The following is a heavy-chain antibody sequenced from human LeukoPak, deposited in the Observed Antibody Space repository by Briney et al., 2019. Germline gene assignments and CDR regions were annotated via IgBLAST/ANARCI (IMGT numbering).Heavy chain of an antibody. CDR1: GYSISSGYY. CDR3: ARDKKGIAAATRVYYYYMDV. Sequence: PSETLSLTCTVSGYSISSGYYWGWIRQPPGKGLEWIGSIYYSGSTNYNPSLKSRVTISVDTSKNQFSLKLSSVTAADTAVYYCARDKKGIAAATRVYYYYMDVWGKGTTVTVSS. V-gene: IGHV4-38-2*02. CDR2: IYYSGST. J-gene: IGHJ6*03. D-gene: IGHD6-13*01.